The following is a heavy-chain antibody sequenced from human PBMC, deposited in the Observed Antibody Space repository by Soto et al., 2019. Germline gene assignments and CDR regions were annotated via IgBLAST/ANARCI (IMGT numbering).Heavy chain of an antibody. D-gene: IGHD2-21*02. CDR3: VKDSRIVVVTAPCDY. CDR2: ISYDGSNK. V-gene: IGHV3-30*18. CDR1: GFTFSSYG. Sequence: QVQLVESGGGVVQPGRSLRLSCAASGFTFSSYGMHWVRQAPGKGLEWVAVISYDGSNKYYADSVKGRFTISRDNSKNTLSLQMNSLRAEDTAVYYWVKDSRIVVVTAPCDYWGQGTLVTVSS. J-gene: IGHJ4*02.